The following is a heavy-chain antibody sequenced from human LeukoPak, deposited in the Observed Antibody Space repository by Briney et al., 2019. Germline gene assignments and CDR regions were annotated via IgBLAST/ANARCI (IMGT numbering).Heavy chain of an antibody. Sequence: SETPSLTCAVYGGSFSGYYWSWIRQPPGKGLEWIGEINHSGSTNYNPSLKSRVTISVDTSKNQFSLKLSSVTAADTAVYYCARGTIVATITETQYYYYYYMDVWGKGTTVTVSS. V-gene: IGHV4-34*01. CDR1: GGSFSGYY. J-gene: IGHJ6*03. D-gene: IGHD5-12*01. CDR2: INHSGST. CDR3: ARGTIVATITETQYYYYYYMDV.